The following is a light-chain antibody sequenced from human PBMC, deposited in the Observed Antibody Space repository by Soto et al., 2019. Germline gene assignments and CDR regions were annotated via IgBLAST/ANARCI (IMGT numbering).Light chain of an antibody. Sequence: QSALTQPPSASGSPGQSVTISCTGTSSDVGAYNYVSWYQQHAGKDPKLVIYEVTKRPSGVPDRFSGSKSANTASLTVSGLQAEDEADYYCRSFASSNTWGFGGGTQGTVL. CDR1: SSDVGAYNY. V-gene: IGLV2-8*01. J-gene: IGLJ3*02. CDR2: EVT. CDR3: RSFASSNTWG.